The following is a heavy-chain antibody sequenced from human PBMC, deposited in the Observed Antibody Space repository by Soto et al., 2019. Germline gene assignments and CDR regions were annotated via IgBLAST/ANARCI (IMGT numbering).Heavy chain of an antibody. CDR1: GFTFSTYW. V-gene: IGHV3-7*05. CDR3: ARDLEAGKQWRPQIY. D-gene: IGHD6-19*01. CDR2: INQDGSER. J-gene: IGHJ4*02. Sequence: EVQLVESGGGLVQPGGSLRLSCAASGFTFSTYWMSWVRQAPGKGLEWVGNINQDGSERYYADSVKGRFTISRDNAKNSLYLQMNGLRAEDTAVYYCARDLEAGKQWRPQIYWGQGTLVTVSS.